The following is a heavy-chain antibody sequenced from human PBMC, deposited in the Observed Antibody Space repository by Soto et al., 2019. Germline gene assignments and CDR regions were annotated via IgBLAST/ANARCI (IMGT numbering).Heavy chain of an antibody. J-gene: IGHJ5*02. CDR2: IYWDDDK. D-gene: IGHD1-7*01. CDR3: ARTGITGTTVNWFDP. Sequence: SGPTLVNPTQTLTLTCTFSGFSLSTSGGGVGWIRQPPGKALEWLALIYWDDDKRYSTSLKSRLNISTDTSKSQVVLTMTNMDPVDTATSYCARTGITGTTVNWFDPWGQGTLVTVSS. CDR1: GFSLSTSGGG. V-gene: IGHV2-5*02.